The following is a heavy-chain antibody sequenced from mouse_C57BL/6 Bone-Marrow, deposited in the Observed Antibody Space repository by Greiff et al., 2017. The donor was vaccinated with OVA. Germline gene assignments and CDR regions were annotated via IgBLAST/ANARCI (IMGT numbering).Heavy chain of an antibody. CDR3: ARWLHSNPFAY. J-gene: IGHJ3*01. D-gene: IGHD2-5*01. CDR2: ISSGSSTI. V-gene: IGHV5-17*01. Sequence: EVQGVESGGGLVKPGGSLKLSCAASGFTFSDYGMHWVRQAPEKGLEWVAYISSGSSTINYADTVKGRFTISRDNAKNTLFLQMTSLRSEDTAMYYCARWLHSNPFAYWGQGTRVTVSA. CDR1: GFTFSDYG.